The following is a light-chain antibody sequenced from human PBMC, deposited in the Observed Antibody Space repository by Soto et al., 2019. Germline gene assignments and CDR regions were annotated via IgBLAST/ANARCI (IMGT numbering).Light chain of an antibody. Sequence: QSALTQPASVSGXXXXSXXXXXXGXSXXVGGYNSVSWYQQYPGTAPKLMIYDVSYRPSGISTRFSGSKSGDTASLTISGLQADDEADYFCSSYSSTSTRVYGGGTKLTVL. CDR3: SSYSSTSTRV. J-gene: IGLJ3*02. V-gene: IGLV2-14*01. CDR1: SXXVGGYNS. CDR2: DVS.